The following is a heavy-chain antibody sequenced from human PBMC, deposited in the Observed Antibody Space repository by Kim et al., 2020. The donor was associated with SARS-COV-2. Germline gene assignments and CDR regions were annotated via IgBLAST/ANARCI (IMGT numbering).Heavy chain of an antibody. Sequence: ASVKVSCKASGYTFTTYYMHWVRQAPGQGLEWMGIINPSDGGTDYARKFQGRVIMTRDTSTSTFSMSLNSLTSEDTAIYYCARDPYCSGGGCFSDIDYWG. D-gene: IGHD2-15*01. V-gene: IGHV1-46*01. CDR2: INPSDGGT. J-gene: IGHJ4*01. CDR1: GYTFTTYY. CDR3: ARDPYCSGGGCFSDIDY.